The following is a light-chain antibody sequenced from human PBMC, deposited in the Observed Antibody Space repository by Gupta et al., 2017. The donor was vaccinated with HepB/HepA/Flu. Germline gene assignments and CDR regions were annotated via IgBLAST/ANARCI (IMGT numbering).Light chain of an antibody. CDR3: HQYDNLPPIT. J-gene: IGKJ5*01. V-gene: IGKV1-33*01. CDR2: DAS. Sequence: DIQMTQSPSSLSASVGDRVTITCQASQDISNYLNWYQRKPGKAPKLLIYDASNLETGVPSRFSGSGSGTDFTFTISSLQPEDIAAYYCHQYDNLPPITFGQGTRLEIK. CDR1: QDISNY.